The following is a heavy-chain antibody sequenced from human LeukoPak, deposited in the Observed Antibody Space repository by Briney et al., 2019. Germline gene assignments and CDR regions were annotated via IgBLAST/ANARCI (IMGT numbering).Heavy chain of an antibody. CDR1: GFIFSSHN. V-gene: IGHV3-30*02. Sequence: PGGSLRLSCEASGFIFSSHNIHWVRQVPGKGLEWVAFIRYDGSEKNYADSVKGRFNISRDNSKNSVYLEMNTLRAEDTAVYYCAKVGLYGGHWGQGTLVTVST. CDR2: IRYDGSEK. J-gene: IGHJ4*02. D-gene: IGHD3/OR15-3a*01. CDR3: AKVGLYGGH.